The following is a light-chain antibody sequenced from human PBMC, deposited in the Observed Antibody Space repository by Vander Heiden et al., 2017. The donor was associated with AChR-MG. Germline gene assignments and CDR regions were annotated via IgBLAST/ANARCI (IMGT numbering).Light chain of an antibody. V-gene: IGKV3-20*01. CDR2: GAS. CDR3: HQDGSSPRT. CDR1: QIISSNY. J-gene: IGKJ1*01. Sequence: FVLTQSPGTLSLSPGETVTLSCRASQIISSNYLAWYQHRPGQAPTLLIYGASIRATGIPARFSGSGSGTDFTLTISRLESEDFAVYYCHQDGSSPRTFGQGTRVEI.